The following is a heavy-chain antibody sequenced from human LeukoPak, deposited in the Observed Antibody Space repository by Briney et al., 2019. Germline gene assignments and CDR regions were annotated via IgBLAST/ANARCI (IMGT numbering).Heavy chain of an antibody. CDR3: ATLNIDSSSGWYFRY. V-gene: IGHV4-59*01. CDR2: IYSSGST. CDR1: SGSITTYY. J-gene: IGHJ4*02. Sequence: SQTLSLTCPVSSGSITTYYWSWIRQSPGKGLEWIGYIYSSGSTNYNPSLKTRITMSVDTSKNQFSLRLSSVTAADTAVYYCATLNIDSSSGWYFRYWGQGTQVTVPS. D-gene: IGHD6-19*01.